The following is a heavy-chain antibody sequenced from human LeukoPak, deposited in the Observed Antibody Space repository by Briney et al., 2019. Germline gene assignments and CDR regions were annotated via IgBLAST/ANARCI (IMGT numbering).Heavy chain of an antibody. CDR2: ISGSGGST. J-gene: IGHJ3*01. CDR3: AKDQTVYDSSGYYDLGS. Sequence: GGSLRLFCAASGFTFSSYAMSWVRQAPGKGLEWVSAISGSGGSTYYADSVKGRFTISRDNSKNTLYLQMNSLRAEDTAVYYRAKDQTVYDSSGYYDLGSWGQGTMVTVSS. D-gene: IGHD3-22*01. V-gene: IGHV3-23*01. CDR1: GFTFSSYA.